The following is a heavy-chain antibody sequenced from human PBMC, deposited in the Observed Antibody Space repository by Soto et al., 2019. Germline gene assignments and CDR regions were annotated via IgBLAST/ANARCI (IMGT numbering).Heavy chain of an antibody. D-gene: IGHD2-15*01. J-gene: IGHJ6*02. CDR3: AISQSYCSGGSCYLFYYGMDV. CDR1: GGSISSGGYS. CDR2: TYHSGST. V-gene: IGHV4-30-2*01. Sequence: QLQLQESGSGLVKPSQTLSLTCAVSGGSISSGGYSWSWIRQPPGKGLEGIGYTYHSGSTYYNPSLKSRVTISVDRSKNQFSLKLSSVTAADTAVYYCAISQSYCSGGSCYLFYYGMDVWGQGTTVTVSS.